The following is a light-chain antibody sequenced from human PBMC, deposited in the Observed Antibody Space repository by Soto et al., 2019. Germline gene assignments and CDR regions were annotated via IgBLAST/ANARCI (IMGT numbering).Light chain of an antibody. J-gene: IGKJ5*01. CDR2: WAS. CDR1: HNLLYSSNNKNY. Sequence: DIVMTQSPDSLAVSLGERATIHCKSSHNLLYSSNNKNYLTWYQQKPGQPPKLLIYWASTRESGVPDRFSGSGSGTDFTLTISSLQAEDVGLYYCQQYYFTPVTFGQGTRLEIK. V-gene: IGKV4-1*01. CDR3: QQYYFTPVT.